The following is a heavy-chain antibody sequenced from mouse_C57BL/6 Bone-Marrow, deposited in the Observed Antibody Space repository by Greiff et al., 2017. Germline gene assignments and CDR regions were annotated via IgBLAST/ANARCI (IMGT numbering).Heavy chain of an antibody. J-gene: IGHJ2*01. CDR2: IYPRSGNT. V-gene: IGHV1-81*01. CDR1: GYTFTSYG. Sequence: QVQLQQSGAELARPGASVKLSCKASGYTFTSYGISWVKQRTGQGLEWIGEIYPRSGNTYYNEKFKGKATLTADKSSSTAYMELRSLTSEDSAVYFGARRDYGSRRLYYFDYWGQGTTLTVSS. D-gene: IGHD1-1*01. CDR3: ARRDYGSRRLYYFDY.